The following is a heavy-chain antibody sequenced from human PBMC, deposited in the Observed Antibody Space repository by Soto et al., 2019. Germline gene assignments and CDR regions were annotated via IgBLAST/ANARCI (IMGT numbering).Heavy chain of an antibody. D-gene: IGHD3-10*01. CDR2: ISGSGGST. V-gene: IGHV3-23*01. CDR3: AKSLIAGGSGSYQVDY. CDR1: GFTFSSYA. Sequence: GGSLRLSCAASGFTFSSYAMSWVRQAPGKGLEWVSAISGSGGSTYYADSVKGRFTISRDNSKNTLYLQMNSLRAEDTAVYYCAKSLIAGGSGSYQVDYGGQGTLVTVSS. J-gene: IGHJ4*02.